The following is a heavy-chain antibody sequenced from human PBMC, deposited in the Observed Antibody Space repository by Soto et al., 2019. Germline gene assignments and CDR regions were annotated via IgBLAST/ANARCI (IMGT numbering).Heavy chain of an antibody. V-gene: IGHV5-51*01. CDR2: IYPGDSNT. D-gene: IGHD2-2*02. CDR1: GYSFTSYW. J-gene: IGHJ4*02. Sequence: GESLKISCKGSGYSFTSYWIGWVRQMPGKGLEWMGIIYPGDSNTRYSPSLQGQVTISADKSISTAYLQWSSLKASDTAMYYCERKGYRSSNSCYTVDFWGPGTLVTVSS. CDR3: ERKGYRSSNSCYTVDF.